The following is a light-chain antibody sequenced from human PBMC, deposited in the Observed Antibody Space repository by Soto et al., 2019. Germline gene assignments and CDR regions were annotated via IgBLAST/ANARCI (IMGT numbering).Light chain of an antibody. Sequence: DIQMTQSPSSLSASVGDRVTITCRASQSTSNFVNWYQQKPGKAPNLLIYAASTLQSGVPSRFSGSGSGTDFTLTISSLQPEDFATYYCQQSYSLPRTFGQGTKVEIK. CDR1: QSTSNF. J-gene: IGKJ1*01. CDR2: AAS. CDR3: QQSYSLPRT. V-gene: IGKV1-39*01.